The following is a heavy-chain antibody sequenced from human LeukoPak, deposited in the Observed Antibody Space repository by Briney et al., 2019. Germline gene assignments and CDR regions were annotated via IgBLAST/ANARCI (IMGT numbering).Heavy chain of an antibody. D-gene: IGHD4-17*01. J-gene: IGHJ4*02. CDR3: ARDEPLSPAYGDYFI. CDR1: GFTFSSYA. V-gene: IGHV3-23*01. CDR2: ISDGGFTT. Sequence: GGSLRLSCAASGFTFSSYAMSWVRQAPGKGLEWVSAISDGGFTTYYADSVKGRFTISRDNSMNTLFLQMNSLRAEDTALYYCARDEPLSPAYGDYFIWGQGTLVTVSS.